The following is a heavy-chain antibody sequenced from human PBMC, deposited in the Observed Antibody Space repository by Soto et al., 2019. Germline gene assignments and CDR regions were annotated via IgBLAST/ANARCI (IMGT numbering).Heavy chain of an antibody. J-gene: IGHJ3*01. CDR3: AATSGTTSAFDV. V-gene: IGHV4-39*01. CDR2: IYYSANT. D-gene: IGHD1-1*01. Sequence: QLQLQESGPGLVKASETLSLTCSVSTNSLSDSASYWGWICQPPGKGLEWIGTIYYSANTYHNPSLKSRVTLSLDKPKKQFSLRLRSVTVADTGVYYCAATSGTTSAFDVWGPGTTVAVSS. CDR1: TNSLSDSASY.